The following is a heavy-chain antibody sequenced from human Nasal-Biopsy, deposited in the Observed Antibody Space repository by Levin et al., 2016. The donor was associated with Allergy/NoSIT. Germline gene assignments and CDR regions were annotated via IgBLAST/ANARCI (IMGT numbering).Heavy chain of an antibody. V-gene: IGHV7-4-1*02. Sequence: ASVKVSCKASGYIFTNYAMNWVRQAPGQGLEWMGWIDTTTARPTYAQGFTGRFVFSLDTALKTAYVEIISLRAEDTAVHYCARDEQLVRFHYWGQGTLVTVSS. CDR2: IDTTTARP. D-gene: IGHD1/OR15-1a*01. CDR3: ARDEQLVRFHY. CDR1: GYIFTNYA. J-gene: IGHJ4*02.